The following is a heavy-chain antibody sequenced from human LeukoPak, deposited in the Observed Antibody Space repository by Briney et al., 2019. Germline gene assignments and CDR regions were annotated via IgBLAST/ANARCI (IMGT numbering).Heavy chain of an antibody. Sequence: GGSLRLSCAASGFTFSSYWMSWARQAPGKGLEWVANIKQDGSEKYYVDSVKGRFTISRDNAKNSLYLQMNSLRAEDTAVYYCARGGDDYGDYEIYYWGQGTLVTVSS. CDR2: IKQDGSEK. J-gene: IGHJ4*02. CDR1: GFTFSSYW. D-gene: IGHD4-17*01. V-gene: IGHV3-7*01. CDR3: ARGGDDYGDYEIYY.